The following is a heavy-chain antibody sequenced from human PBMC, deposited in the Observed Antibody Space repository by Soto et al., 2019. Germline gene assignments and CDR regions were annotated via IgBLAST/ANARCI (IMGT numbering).Heavy chain of an antibody. CDR3: STDIWIYGLDI. D-gene: IGHD3-3*01. V-gene: IGHV3-15*01. Sequence: EVQLVESGGGFVQPGGSLRLSCVASRFSFTNAWMSWVRQAPGKGPEWVGRIKSKTDGGTADYAAPVKGRFTISRDDSQNTSYLHMDSLKTEDTALYHCSTDIWIYGLDIWGQGTTVTVPS. CDR1: RFSFTNAW. J-gene: IGHJ6*02. CDR2: IKSKTDGGTA.